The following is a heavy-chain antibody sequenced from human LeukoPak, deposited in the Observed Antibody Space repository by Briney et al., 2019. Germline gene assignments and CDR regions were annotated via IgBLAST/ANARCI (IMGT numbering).Heavy chain of an antibody. J-gene: IGHJ4*02. Sequence: QAGGSLRLSCAASGFTFSSYWMSWVRQAPGKGLEWVANIKPDGSEKKYVDSVKGRFTISRDNAKNSLCLQMNSLRAEDTAVYYCARQANYYYDSSGYYYFDYWGQGTLVTVSS. D-gene: IGHD3-22*01. CDR3: ARQANYYYDSSGYYYFDY. CDR1: GFTFSSYW. CDR2: IKPDGSEK. V-gene: IGHV3-7*03.